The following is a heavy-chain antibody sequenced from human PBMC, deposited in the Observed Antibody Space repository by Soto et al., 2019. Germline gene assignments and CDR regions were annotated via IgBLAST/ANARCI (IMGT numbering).Heavy chain of an antibody. Sequence: PGGSLRLSCAASGFTFSSCAMIWVRQAPGKGLEWVSAISGSGGSTYYADSVKGRFTISRDNSKNTLYLQMNSLRAEDTAVYYCVGYRTNGVCPIDYWGQGTLVTVSS. J-gene: IGHJ4*02. V-gene: IGHV3-23*01. D-gene: IGHD2-8*01. CDR3: VGYRTNGVCPIDY. CDR2: ISGSGGST. CDR1: GFTFSSCA.